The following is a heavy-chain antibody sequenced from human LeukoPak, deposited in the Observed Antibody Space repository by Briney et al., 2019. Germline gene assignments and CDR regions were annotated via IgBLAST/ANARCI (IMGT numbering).Heavy chain of an antibody. CDR2: ISAYNGNT. D-gene: IGHD3-9*01. Sequence: ASVKVSCKASGYTCTSYGISWVRQAPGQGLERMGWISAYNGNTNYAQKLQGRVTMTTDTSTSTAYMELRSLRSDDTAVYYCARGVYDILTGYPRGWFDPWGQGTLVTVSS. J-gene: IGHJ5*02. V-gene: IGHV1-18*04. CDR1: GYTCTSYG. CDR3: ARGVYDILTGYPRGWFDP.